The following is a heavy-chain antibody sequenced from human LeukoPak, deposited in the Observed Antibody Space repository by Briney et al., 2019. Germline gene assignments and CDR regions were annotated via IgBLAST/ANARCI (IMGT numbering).Heavy chain of an antibody. V-gene: IGHV3-48*01. CDR2: ISSSSSTI. Sequence: PGGSLRLSCAASGFTFNNYAMNWVRQAPGKGLEWVSYISSSSSTIYYADSVKGRFTISRDNAKNSLYLQMNSLRAEDTAVYYCARDPSTTVTGLDYWGQGTLVTVSS. CDR1: GFTFNNYA. CDR3: ARDPSTTVTGLDY. D-gene: IGHD4-17*01. J-gene: IGHJ4*02.